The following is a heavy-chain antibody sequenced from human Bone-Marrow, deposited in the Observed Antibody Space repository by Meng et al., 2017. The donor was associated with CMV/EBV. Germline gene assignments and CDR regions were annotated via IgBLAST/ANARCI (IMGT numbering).Heavy chain of an antibody. CDR3: ASQRGGHSGSYLLRAFDI. V-gene: IGHV3-66*02. CDR1: GFTVSSNY. J-gene: IGHJ3*02. Sequence: GGSLRLSCAASGFTVSSNYMSWVRQAPGKGLEWVSVIYSGGSTYYADSVKGRFTISRDNSKNTLYLQMNSLRAEDTAVYYCASQRGGHSGSYLLRAFDIWGQGTRVTGSS. CDR2: IYSGGST. D-gene: IGHD1-26*01.